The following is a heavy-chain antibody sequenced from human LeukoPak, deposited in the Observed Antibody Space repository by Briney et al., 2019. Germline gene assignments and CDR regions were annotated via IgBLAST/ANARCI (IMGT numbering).Heavy chain of an antibody. CDR1: FTDYY. V-gene: IGHV4-34*01. CDR2: INHSGST. Sequence: FTDYYMHWIRQPPGKGLEWIGEINHSGSTNYNPSLKSRVTISVDTSKNQFSLKLSSVTAADTAVYYCARGVVKDSSSWVPTNWFDPWGQGTLVTVSS. J-gene: IGHJ5*02. CDR3: ARGVVKDSSSWVPTNWFDP. D-gene: IGHD6-13*01.